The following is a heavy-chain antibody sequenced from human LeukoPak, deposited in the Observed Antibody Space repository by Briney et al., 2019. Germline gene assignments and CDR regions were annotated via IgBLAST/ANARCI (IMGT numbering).Heavy chain of an antibody. CDR3: ARIPLRDFWSGREYYFDY. V-gene: IGHV7-4-1*02. D-gene: IGHD3-3*01. CDR2: INTNTGNP. Sequence: ASVKVSCKASGYTFTSYAMNWVRQAPGQGLEWMGWINTNTGNPTYAQGFTGRFVFSLDTSVSTAYLQISSLKAEDTAVYYCARIPLRDFWSGREYYFDYWGQGTLVTVSS. J-gene: IGHJ4*02. CDR1: GYTFTSYA.